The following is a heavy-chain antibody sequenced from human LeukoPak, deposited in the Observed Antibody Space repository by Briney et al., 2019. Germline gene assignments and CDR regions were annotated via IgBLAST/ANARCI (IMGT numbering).Heavy chain of an antibody. V-gene: IGHV4-39*01. D-gene: IGHD3-3*01. CDR3: ARQGMWLLSGGSVDV. CDR1: GGSITNTNYY. J-gene: IGHJ6*04. Sequence: KPSETLSLTRTVSGGSITNTNYYWAWIRQPPGEGLEWIGSVYHSGITYYTPSLKSRVSISVDTSKNQFSLKLSSVTAADTAVYYCARQGMWLLSGGSVDVWGKGTTVTVSS. CDR2: VYHSGIT.